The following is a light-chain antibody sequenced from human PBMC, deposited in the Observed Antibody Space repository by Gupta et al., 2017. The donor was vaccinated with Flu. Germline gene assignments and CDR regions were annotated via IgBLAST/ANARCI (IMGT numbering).Light chain of an antibody. CDR1: QTVLYSSNNKNY. J-gene: IGKJ2*01. V-gene: IGKV4-1*01. CDR3: QQYYSIPYT. CDR2: WAS. Sequence: NCKSRQTVLYSSNNKNYLAWYQQKPVQPPRLLIYWASTRESGVPDRFSGSGSGTDFTLTISSLQAEDVAVYYCQQYYSIPYTFGQGTKLEIK.